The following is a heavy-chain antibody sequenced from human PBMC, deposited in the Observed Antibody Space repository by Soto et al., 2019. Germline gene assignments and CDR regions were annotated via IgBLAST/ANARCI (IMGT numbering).Heavy chain of an antibody. J-gene: IGHJ4*02. D-gene: IGHD5-12*01. V-gene: IGHV4-59*01. Sequence: SETRSLPGTVAGGSISSYYWSWLRQPPGKGLEWIGYIYYSGSTNYNPSLKSRFTISVDTSKNQFSLKLSSVTAADTAVYYCAGDSGYDLGATFDYWGQGTLVTVSS. CDR3: AGDSGYDLGATFDY. CDR2: IYYSGST. CDR1: GGSISSYY.